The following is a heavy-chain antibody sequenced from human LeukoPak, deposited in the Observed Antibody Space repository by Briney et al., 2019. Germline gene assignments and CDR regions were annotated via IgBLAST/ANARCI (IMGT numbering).Heavy chain of an antibody. V-gene: IGHV3-30-3*01. Sequence: GGSLRLSCAASGFTFSSYAMHWVRQAPGKGLEWVAVISYDGSNKYYADSVKGRFTISRDNSKNTLYLQMNSLRAEDTAVYYCARKYCSSTTCQNPPDYWGQEPLVTVSS. CDR3: ARKYCSSTTCQNPPDY. J-gene: IGHJ4*02. D-gene: IGHD2-2*01. CDR1: GFTFSSYA. CDR2: ISYDGSNK.